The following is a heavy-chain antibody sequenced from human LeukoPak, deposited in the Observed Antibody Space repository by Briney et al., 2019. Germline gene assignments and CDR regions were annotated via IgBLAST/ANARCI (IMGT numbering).Heavy chain of an antibody. V-gene: IGHV1-18*01. CDR3: ARDMSGATGSPRWRWLDP. CDR1: GYTFTSYG. CDR2: ISAYNGNT. J-gene: IGHJ5*02. Sequence: ASVKVSCKASGYTFTSYGISWVRQAPGQGLEWMGWISAYNGNTNYAQKLQGRVTMTTDTSTSTAYMELRSLRSDDTAVYYCARDMSGATGSPRWRWLDPWGQGTLVTVSS. D-gene: IGHD1-1*01.